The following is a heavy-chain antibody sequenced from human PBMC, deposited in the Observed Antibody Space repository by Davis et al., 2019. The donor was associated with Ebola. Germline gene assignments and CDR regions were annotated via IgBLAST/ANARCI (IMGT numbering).Heavy chain of an antibody. D-gene: IGHD5-18*01. CDR1: GFSFRMYW. J-gene: IGHJ6*02. V-gene: IGHV3-7*03. Sequence: GESLKISCVVSGFSFRMYWMSWVRQAPGKGLEWVANIKQDGSQRYYVDSVKGRFTISRDNAKNSLYLQMNSLRAEDTAVYYCARHYSPVDTAMVTGLYYYYYGMDVWGQGTTVTVSS. CDR3: ARHYSPVDTAMVTGLYYYYYGMDV. CDR2: IKQDGSQR.